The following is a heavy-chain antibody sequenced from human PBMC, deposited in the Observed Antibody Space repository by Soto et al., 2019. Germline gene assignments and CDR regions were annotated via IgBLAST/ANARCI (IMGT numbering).Heavy chain of an antibody. V-gene: IGHV1-69*02. CDR1: GGTFSSYT. CDR2: IIPILGIA. CDR3: AAAPIPLGYCSGGSCLREGLWFDP. Sequence: QVQLVQSGAEVKKPGSSVKVSCKASGGTFSSYTISWVRQAPGQGLEWMGRIIPILGIANYAQKFQGRVTITADKPTSTAYMELSSLRSEDTAVYYCAAAPIPLGYCSGGSCLREGLWFDPWGQGTLVTVSS. D-gene: IGHD2-15*01. J-gene: IGHJ5*02.